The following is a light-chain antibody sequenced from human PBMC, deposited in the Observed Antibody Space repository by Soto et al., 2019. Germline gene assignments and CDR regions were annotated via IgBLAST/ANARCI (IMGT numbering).Light chain of an antibody. Sequence: EIVMTQSPATLSASPGERATLSCRASQSVSSNLAWYQQKPGQAPRLLIYGASTRATGIPARFSGSGSGTEFTLTISSLQPEDFAVYYCQQYNNWPQTFGQGTKVEIK. CDR1: QSVSSN. V-gene: IGKV3-15*01. J-gene: IGKJ1*01. CDR2: GAS. CDR3: QQYNNWPQT.